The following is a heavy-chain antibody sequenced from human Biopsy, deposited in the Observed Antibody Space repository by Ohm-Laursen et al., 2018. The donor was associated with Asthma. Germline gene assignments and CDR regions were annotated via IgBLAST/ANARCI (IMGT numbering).Heavy chain of an antibody. CDR1: GGSMSSSSYY. D-gene: IGHD7-27*01. CDR2: ISYTGSA. Sequence: TLSLTCTVSGGSMSSSSYYWGWIRQPSGKGLEWMGSISYTGSAYHNPSLKSQVTISVDPSKNPFSLKLSSVTAADTAVYYCARHWDWGSFFDYWGQGTPVTVSS. CDR3: ARHWDWGSFFDY. V-gene: IGHV4-39*01. J-gene: IGHJ4*02.